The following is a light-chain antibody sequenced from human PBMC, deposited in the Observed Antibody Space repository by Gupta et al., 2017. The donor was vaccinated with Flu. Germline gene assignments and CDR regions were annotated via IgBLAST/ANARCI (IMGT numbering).Light chain of an antibody. V-gene: IGKV3-20*01. CDR1: LSVSRIY. J-gene: IGKJ4*01. CDR2: GAS. Sequence: EIVLTQSPGTLSLSPEERATLSCRASLSVSRIYLAWYQQKPGQAPRLLIYGASNRATGIPDRFSGSGSGTDFTLTITRLEPEDFAVYFCQQYGNSPPTFGGGTKVEIK. CDR3: QQYGNSPPT.